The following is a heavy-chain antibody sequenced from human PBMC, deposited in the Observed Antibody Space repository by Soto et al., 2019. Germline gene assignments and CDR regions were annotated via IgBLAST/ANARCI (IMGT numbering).Heavy chain of an antibody. CDR2: IIPVFGNT. V-gene: IGHV1-69*06. CDR3: ARGQYYSSGSAATSYFYFGIDV. J-gene: IGHJ6*02. Sequence: QLQLEQSGPEVKKPGSSGKVSCKASGRSFSSDGVSWVRQAPGQGLEWMGGIIPVFGNTKYVQRFQGRLTITAENSTSTVYMEMSSLSSEDTAVYFCARGQYYSSGSAATSYFYFGIDVWGQGTTVIVSS. CDR1: GRSFSSDG. D-gene: IGHD3-10*01.